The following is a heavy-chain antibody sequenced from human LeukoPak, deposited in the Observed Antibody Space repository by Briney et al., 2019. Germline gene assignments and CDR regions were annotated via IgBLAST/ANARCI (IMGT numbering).Heavy chain of an antibody. J-gene: IGHJ4*02. V-gene: IGHV3-48*01. D-gene: IGHD3-22*01. CDR2: ISSSSRTI. CDR1: GFTFSSYR. Sequence: GGSLRLSCVVSGFTFSSYRMNWVRQAPGKGLEWVSYISSSSRTIYYADSVKGRFTISRDNAKNSLYLQMNSLRAEDTALYYCARDWWDNSGYFDYWGQGTLVTVSS. CDR3: ARDWWDNSGYFDY.